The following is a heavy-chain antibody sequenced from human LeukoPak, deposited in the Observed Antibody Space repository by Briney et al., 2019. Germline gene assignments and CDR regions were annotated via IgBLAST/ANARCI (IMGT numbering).Heavy chain of an antibody. D-gene: IGHD3-10*01. CDR3: ARGWGYYGSGRTPHYFDY. CDR2: INHSGNT. V-gene: IGHV4-34*01. J-gene: IGHJ4*02. CDR1: GGSFSGYY. Sequence: SETLSLTCAVYGGSFSGYYWSWIRQPPGKGLEWIGEINHSGNTNYNPSLKSRVTISVDTSKNQFSLKLSSVTAADTAVYYCARGWGYYGSGRTPHYFDYWGQGTLVTVSS.